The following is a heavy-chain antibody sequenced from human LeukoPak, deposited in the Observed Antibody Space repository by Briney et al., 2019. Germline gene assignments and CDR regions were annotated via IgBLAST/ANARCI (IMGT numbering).Heavy chain of an antibody. D-gene: IGHD3-3*01. CDR1: GFTFSGYW. J-gene: IGHJ4*02. Sequence: GGSLRLSCAASGFTFSGYWMHWVRHAPGKGLVWVSRINTDGSDTSYADSVKGRFTISRDNAKNTLYLQMNSLRAEDTAVYFCARAVFWSGVHDYWGQGTLVTVSS. CDR3: ARAVFWSGVHDY. CDR2: INTDGSDT. V-gene: IGHV3-74*01.